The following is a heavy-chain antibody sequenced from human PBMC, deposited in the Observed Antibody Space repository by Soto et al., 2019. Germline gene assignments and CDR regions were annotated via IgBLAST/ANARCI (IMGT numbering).Heavy chain of an antibody. J-gene: IGHJ6*02. D-gene: IGHD6-6*01. CDR3: ARAVQLVGGADYYYYGMDV. CDR1: GGTFSSYA. V-gene: IGHV1-69*06. CDR2: IIPIFGTA. Sequence: ASVKVSCKASGGTFSSYAISWVRQAPVQGLEWLGGIIPIFGTANYAQKFQGRVTITEDKSTSTAYMELSSLRSEDTAVYYCARAVQLVGGADYYYYGMDVWGQGTTVTVSS.